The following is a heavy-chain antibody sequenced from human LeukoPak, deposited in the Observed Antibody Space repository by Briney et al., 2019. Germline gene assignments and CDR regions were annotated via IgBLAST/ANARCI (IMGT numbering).Heavy chain of an antibody. D-gene: IGHD3-9*01. J-gene: IGHJ4*02. CDR3: AKGDNNILTGYYNSFDS. V-gene: IGHV3-23*01. CDR1: GFTFSSYA. CDR2: ISGSGIST. Sequence: GGSLRLSCAASGFTFSSYAMSWVRQAPGKGLEWVSTISGSGISTFLADSVKGRFTISRDNSRNTLFLQMNSLRAEDTALFYCAKGDNNILTGYYNSFDSWGQGTLVTVSS.